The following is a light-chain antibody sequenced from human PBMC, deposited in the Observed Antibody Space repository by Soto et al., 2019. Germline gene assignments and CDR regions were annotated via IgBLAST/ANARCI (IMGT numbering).Light chain of an antibody. CDR2: GAA. CDR3: QQYKNWPRS. CDR1: QSIDTN. J-gene: IGKJ1*01. Sequence: ETLMTQSAATLSVSPGERVTLSCRASQSIDTNLAWYQQKSGQAPRLLIYGAATRVTGIPARFSGGGSVTDFTLAISSLQSYYFAVDDCQQYKNWPRSFGQGTKVEI. V-gene: IGKV3-15*01.